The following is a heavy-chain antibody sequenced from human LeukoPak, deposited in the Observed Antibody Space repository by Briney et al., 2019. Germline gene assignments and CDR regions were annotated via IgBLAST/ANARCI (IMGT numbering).Heavy chain of an antibody. CDR1: GGTLSSYA. J-gene: IGHJ5*02. V-gene: IGHV1-69*04. D-gene: IGHD2-15*01. Sequence: SVKVSCKASGGTLSSYAISWVRQAPGQGLEWMGRIIPILGIANYAQKFQGRVTITADKSTSTAYMELSSLRSEDTAVYYCARDRERYCSGGSCFWFDPWGQGTLVTVSS. CDR2: IIPILGIA. CDR3: ARDRERYCSGGSCFWFDP.